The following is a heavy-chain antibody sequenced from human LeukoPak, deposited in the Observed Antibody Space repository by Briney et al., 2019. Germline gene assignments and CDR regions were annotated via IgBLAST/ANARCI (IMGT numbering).Heavy chain of an antibody. CDR3: ARGGAVFGYSRARWFDP. Sequence: SQTLSLTCTVSGGSISSGGYYWSWIRQPPGKGLEWIGEINHSGSTNYNPSLKSRVTISVDTSKNQFSLKLSSVTAADTAVYYCARGGAVFGYSRARWFDPWGQGTLVTVSS. D-gene: IGHD4-11*01. V-gene: IGHV4-30-2*01. J-gene: IGHJ5*02. CDR2: INHSGST. CDR1: GGSISSGGYY.